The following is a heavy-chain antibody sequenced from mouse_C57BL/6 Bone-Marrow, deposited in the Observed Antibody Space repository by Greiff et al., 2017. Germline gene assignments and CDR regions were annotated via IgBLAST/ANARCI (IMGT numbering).Heavy chain of an antibody. Sequence: VKVEESGPGLVAPSQSLSITCTVSGFSLTSYGVSWVRQPPGKGLEWLGVIWGDGSTNSHSALISRLSISKDNSKSQVFLKLNSLQTDDTATYDCAILYYGNYGNAMDYWGQGTSVTVSS. D-gene: IGHD2-1*01. CDR3: AILYYGNYGNAMDY. J-gene: IGHJ4*01. V-gene: IGHV2-3*01. CDR1: GFSLTSYG. CDR2: IWGDGST.